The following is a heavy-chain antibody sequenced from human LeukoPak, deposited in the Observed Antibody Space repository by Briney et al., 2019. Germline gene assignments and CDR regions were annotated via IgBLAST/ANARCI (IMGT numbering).Heavy chain of an antibody. V-gene: IGHV1-18*01. Sequence: ASVTVSCKASGYTFTSYGISWVRQAPGQGLEWMGWISAYNGNTNYAQKLQGRVTMTTDTSTSTAYMELRRLRSDDTAVYYCARGLEWLTRRHTWFDPWGQGTLVTVSS. CDR2: ISAYNGNT. CDR1: GYTFTSYG. D-gene: IGHD3-3*01. CDR3: ARGLEWLTRRHTWFDP. J-gene: IGHJ5*02.